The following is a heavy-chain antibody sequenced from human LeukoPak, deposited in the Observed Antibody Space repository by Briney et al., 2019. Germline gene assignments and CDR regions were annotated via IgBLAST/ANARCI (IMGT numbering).Heavy chain of an antibody. CDR3: ARGGSGWNYYYHYMDV. Sequence: SETLSLTCTVYGGSISSYYWSWIRQPAGKGLEWIGRIYTSGSTNYNPSLKSRVTISVDTSKNQFSLKLSSVTAADTAVYYCARGGSGWNYYYHYMDVWGKGTTVTISS. V-gene: IGHV4-4*07. CDR2: IYTSGST. J-gene: IGHJ6*03. CDR1: GGSISSYY. D-gene: IGHD6-19*01.